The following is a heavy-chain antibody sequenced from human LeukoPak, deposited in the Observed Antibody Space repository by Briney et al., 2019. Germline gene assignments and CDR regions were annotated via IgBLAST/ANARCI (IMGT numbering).Heavy chain of an antibody. D-gene: IGHD1-26*01. V-gene: IGHV4-4*07. CDR1: GGSISSYY. J-gene: IGHJ4*02. CDR2: IYTSRST. CDR3: ATGPRGGSFHDY. Sequence: SETLSLTCTVSGGSISSYYWSWVRQPAGKGLEWLGRIYTSRSTNSNPSLKSRVTMSVDTSKNQFSLKLSSVTAADTAVYYCATGPRGGSFHDYWGQGTLVTVSS.